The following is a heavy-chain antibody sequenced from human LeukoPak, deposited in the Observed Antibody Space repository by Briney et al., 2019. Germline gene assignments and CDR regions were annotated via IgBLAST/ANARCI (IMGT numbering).Heavy chain of an antibody. CDR2: ISSRGST. J-gene: IGHJ3*02. Sequence: TRSLTCTVSGDSISSVDYYWSWSRQPAGKGLGGSCRISSRGSTNYNPSLKSRVTISIDTSKNQFSLKMSSATAEDTAVYLCARGTYSYDSSGAFDMWGQGTMVTVSS. D-gene: IGHD3-22*01. CDR1: GDSISSVDYY. V-gene: IGHV4-61*02. CDR3: ARGTYSYDSSGAFDM.